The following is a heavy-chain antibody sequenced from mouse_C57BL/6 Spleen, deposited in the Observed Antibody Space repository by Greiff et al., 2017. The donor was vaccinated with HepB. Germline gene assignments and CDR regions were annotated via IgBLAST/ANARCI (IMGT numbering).Heavy chain of an antibody. CDR1: GYTFTSYW. Sequence: QVQLQQPGAELVKPGASVKLSCKASGYTFTSYWMHWVKQRPGQGLEWIGMIHPNSGSTNYNEKFKSKATLTVDKSSSTAYMQLSSLTSEDSAVYYCARSDGSYFFYAMDYWGQGTSVTVSS. D-gene: IGHD1-1*02. CDR2: IHPNSGST. V-gene: IGHV1-64*01. J-gene: IGHJ4*01. CDR3: ARSDGSYFFYAMDY.